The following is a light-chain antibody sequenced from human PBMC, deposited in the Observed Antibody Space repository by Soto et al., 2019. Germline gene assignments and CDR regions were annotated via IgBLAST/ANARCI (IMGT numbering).Light chain of an antibody. CDR1: SSNIGNNA. CDR3: ASWDDSLNAYV. Sequence: QSALTQPPSASEAPRQRVTISCSGSSSNIGNNAVNWYQQLPGQAPKIVIYYDNLLTSGVSDRFSGSKSGISASLAISDLQSDDEADYYCASWDDSLNAYVFGPGTKVTVL. J-gene: IGLJ1*01. CDR2: YDN. V-gene: IGLV1-36*01.